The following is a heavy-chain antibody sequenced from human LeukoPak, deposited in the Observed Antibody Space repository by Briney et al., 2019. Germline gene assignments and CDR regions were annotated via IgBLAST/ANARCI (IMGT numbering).Heavy chain of an antibody. V-gene: IGHV3-23*01. Sequence: GGSLRLSCAASGFTFSSYAMSWVRQAPGKGLEWVSAISGDSGYRYYADSVKGRFTITRDNSKKSLYLQMNSLRADDTAVYYCAKDEGIYYGSGSYSSWGQGTLVTVSS. CDR3: AKDEGIYYGSGSYSS. D-gene: IGHD3-10*01. CDR1: GFTFSSYA. J-gene: IGHJ5*02. CDR2: ISGDSGYR.